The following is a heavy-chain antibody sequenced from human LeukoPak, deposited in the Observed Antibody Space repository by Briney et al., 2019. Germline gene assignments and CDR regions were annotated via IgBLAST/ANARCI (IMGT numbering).Heavy chain of an antibody. CDR2: SGSSGKT. V-gene: IGHV3-23*01. CDR3: ARGSTNWDGFKGGFDP. CDR1: GFSFSSCG. D-gene: IGHD1-26*01. Sequence: KTGGSLRLSCAASGFSFSSCGMSWVRQAPGKGLEWVSTSGSSGKTYYTDSVKGRFTLSRDNSKNTLYLQMDSLRAEDTAIYYCARGSTNWDGFKGGFDPWGQGTLVTVSS. J-gene: IGHJ5*02.